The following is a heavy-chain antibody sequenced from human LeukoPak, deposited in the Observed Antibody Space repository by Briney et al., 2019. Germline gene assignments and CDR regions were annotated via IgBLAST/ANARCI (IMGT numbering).Heavy chain of an antibody. D-gene: IGHD5-12*01. CDR2: IYYSGST. J-gene: IGHJ4*02. Sequence: SETLSLTCTVSGGPIRSFYWTWIRQPPGKGLEWIGYIYYSGSTNYNPSLKSRVTISLDTSKNQFSLKLSSVTAADTAVYYCARDNVEIVAPDYWGQGTLVTVSS. V-gene: IGHV4-59*01. CDR3: ARDNVEIVAPDY. CDR1: GGPIRSFY.